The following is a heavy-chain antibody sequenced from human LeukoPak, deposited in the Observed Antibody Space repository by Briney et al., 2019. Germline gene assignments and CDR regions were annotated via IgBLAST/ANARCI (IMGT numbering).Heavy chain of an antibody. D-gene: IGHD2-2*01. CDR1: EFTFSLYA. CDR3: ARDTFQPGRIDC. V-gene: IGHV3-21*05. J-gene: IGHJ4*02. CDR2: INDVSDDT. Sequence: GGSLRLSCAASEFTFSLYAMNWVRQAPGKGLEWVSYINDVSDDTHYADSVKGRFTISRDNAKNTLYLQMNSLRAEDTAVYYCARDTFQPGRIDCWGQGTLVIVSS.